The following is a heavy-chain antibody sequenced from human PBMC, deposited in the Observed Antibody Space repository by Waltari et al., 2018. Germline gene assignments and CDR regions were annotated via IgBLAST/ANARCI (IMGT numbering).Heavy chain of an antibody. V-gene: IGHV1-69*02. Sequence: QVQLVQSGAAVKKSGSSVKVSCKASGGTFSSYTISWVRQAPGQGLEWMGRIIPILGIANYAQKFQGRVTITADKSTSTAYMELSSLRSEDTAVYYCARASTHYDSSGYYTYWGQGTLVTVSS. D-gene: IGHD3-22*01. CDR1: GGTFSSYT. CDR2: IIPILGIA. J-gene: IGHJ4*02. CDR3: ARASTHYDSSGYYTY.